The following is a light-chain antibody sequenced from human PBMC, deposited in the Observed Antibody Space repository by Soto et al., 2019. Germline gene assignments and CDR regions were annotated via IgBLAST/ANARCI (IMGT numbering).Light chain of an antibody. J-gene: IGKJ1*01. CDR2: DAS. CDR1: QSVSSY. CDR3: QQRSDWPMWT. V-gene: IGKV3-11*01. Sequence: EIVLTQSPATLSLSPGERATLSCRASQSVSSYLAWYQQKPGQAPRLLIYDASNRATGIPARFSGSGSGTDFTLNISSLESEDFAVYYWQQRSDWPMWTFGQGTKVEIK.